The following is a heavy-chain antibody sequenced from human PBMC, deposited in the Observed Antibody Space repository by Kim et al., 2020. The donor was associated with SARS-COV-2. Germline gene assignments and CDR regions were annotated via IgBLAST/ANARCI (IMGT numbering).Heavy chain of an antibody. D-gene: IGHD3-22*01. CDR3: ARSDSSGYYNYYYMDV. V-gene: IGHV4-59*01. Sequence: SLKSRVTISVDTSKNQFSLKLSSVTAADTAVYYCARSDSSGYYNYYYMDVWGKGTTVTVSS. J-gene: IGHJ6*03.